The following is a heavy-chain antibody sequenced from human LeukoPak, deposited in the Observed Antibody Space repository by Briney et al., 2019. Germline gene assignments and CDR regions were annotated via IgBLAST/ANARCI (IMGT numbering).Heavy chain of an antibody. CDR3: ARVGVAVAGLDFDY. CDR1: GGSISSSY. J-gene: IGHJ4*02. V-gene: IGHV4-59*01. D-gene: IGHD6-19*01. CDR2: IYYSGST. Sequence: SETLSLTCTVSGGSISSSYWSWIRQPPGKGLEWIGYIYYSGSTNYNPSLKSRVTISVDTSKNQFSLKLSSVTAADTAVYYCARVGVAVAGLDFDYWGQGTLVTVSS.